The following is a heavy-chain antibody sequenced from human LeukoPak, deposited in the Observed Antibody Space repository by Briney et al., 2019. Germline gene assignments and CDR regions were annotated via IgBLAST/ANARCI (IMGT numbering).Heavy chain of an antibody. Sequence: TGGSLRLSCAASGFTFSDYWMHWVRQAPGKGLEWVANIKQDGSEKYYVDSVRGRFTISRDNAKNSLYLQMNSLRAEDTAVYYCARRYFDYWGQGTLVTVSS. CDR2: IKQDGSEK. V-gene: IGHV3-7*01. D-gene: IGHD3-9*01. CDR1: GFTFSDYW. CDR3: ARRYFDY. J-gene: IGHJ4*02.